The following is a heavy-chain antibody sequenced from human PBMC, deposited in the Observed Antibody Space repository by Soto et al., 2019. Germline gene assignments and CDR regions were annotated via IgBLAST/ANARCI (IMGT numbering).Heavy chain of an antibody. V-gene: IGHV4-31*03. CDR2: FYYSEST. J-gene: IGHJ4*02. CDR1: GGSISTGGYY. CDR3: ARVILGLYGDYLFDY. Sequence: PSETLSLTCTVSGGSISTGGYYWNWIRQHPGKGLEWIGYFYYSESTYYNPSLKSRVTISVDTSKNQFSLKLSSVTAADTAVYYCARVILGLYGDYLFDYWGQGTLVTVSS. D-gene: IGHD4-17*01.